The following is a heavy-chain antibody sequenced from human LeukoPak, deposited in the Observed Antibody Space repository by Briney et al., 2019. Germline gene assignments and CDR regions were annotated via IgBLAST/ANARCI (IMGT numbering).Heavy chain of an antibody. J-gene: IGHJ4*02. CDR3: ARQRAGFTVTTSDY. V-gene: IGHV3-48*01. Sequence: GGSLRLSCAASGFTFSSYSMNWVRQAPGKGLEWISYISGRGSTIYFADSVKGRLTISRDNAKNSLHLQMNSLRAEDTAVYYCARQRAGFTVTTSDYWGQGTLVTVSS. CDR2: ISGRGSTI. CDR1: GFTFSSYS. D-gene: IGHD4-17*01.